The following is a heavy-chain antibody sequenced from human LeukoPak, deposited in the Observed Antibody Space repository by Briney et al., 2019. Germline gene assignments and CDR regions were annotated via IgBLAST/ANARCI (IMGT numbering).Heavy chain of an antibody. Sequence: ASVKVSCKASGYTFTSYGISWVRQATGQGLEGMGWISAYNGNKNYAQKLHGRVIMTTDTSTKKAYVELRGLRSHDRAVYYCARDPTSGYLDYWGQGTLVTVSS. CDR3: ARDPTSGYLDY. J-gene: IGHJ4*02. V-gene: IGHV1-18*01. CDR2: ISAYNGNK. D-gene: IGHD3-22*01. CDR1: GYTFTSYG.